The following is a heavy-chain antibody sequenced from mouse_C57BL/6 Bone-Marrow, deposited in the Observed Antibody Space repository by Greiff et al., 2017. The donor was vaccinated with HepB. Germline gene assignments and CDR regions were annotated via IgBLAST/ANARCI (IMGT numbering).Heavy chain of an antibody. J-gene: IGHJ4*01. V-gene: IGHV5-17*01. CDR2: ISSGSSTI. CDR1: GFTFSDYG. Sequence: DVHLVESGGGLVKPGGSLKLSCAASGFTFSDYGMHWVRQAPEKGLEWVAYISSGSSTIYYADTVKGRFTISRDNAKNTLFLQMTSLRSEDTAMYYCARFITTVVATRRYAMDYWGQGTSVTVSS. D-gene: IGHD1-1*01. CDR3: ARFITTVVATRRYAMDY.